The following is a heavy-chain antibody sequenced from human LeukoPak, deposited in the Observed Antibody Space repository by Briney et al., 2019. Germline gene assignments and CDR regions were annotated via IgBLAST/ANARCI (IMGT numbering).Heavy chain of an antibody. V-gene: IGHV3-74*01. CDR3: ARVSGSSYFDY. CDR1: GFTFSSYW. D-gene: IGHD3-10*01. CDR2: INSDGSST. J-gene: IGHJ4*02. Sequence: GGSLRLSCAASGFTFSSYWMYWVRQAPGKGPVWVSRINSDGSSTNYADSVKGRFTISSDNAKNTLYLQMNSLRAEDTAVYYCARVSGSSYFDYWGQGTVVIVSS.